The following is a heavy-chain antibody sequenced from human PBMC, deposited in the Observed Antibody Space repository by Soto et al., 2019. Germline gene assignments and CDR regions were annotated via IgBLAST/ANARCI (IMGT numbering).Heavy chain of an antibody. V-gene: IGHV4-31*03. CDR2: IYYSGST. J-gene: IGHJ6*02. Sequence: SETLSLTGTVSGGSISSGGYYWSWIRQHPGKGLEWIGYIYYSGSTYYNPSLKSRVTISVDTSKNQFSLKLSSVTAADTAVYYCPSSALLATYYYCMYAWGQGAPV. D-gene: IGHD2-15*01. CDR1: GGSISSGGYY. CDR3: PSSALLATYYYCMYA.